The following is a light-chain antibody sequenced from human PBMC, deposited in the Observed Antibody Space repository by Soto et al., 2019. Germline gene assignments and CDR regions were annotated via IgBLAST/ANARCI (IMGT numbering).Light chain of an antibody. V-gene: IGLV2-14*01. J-gene: IGLJ1*01. CDR3: SSFTSSSTSV. CDR1: SSDVGGFNY. Sequence: QSVLSQPASVSGSPGQSITISCTGTSSDVGGFNYVSWHQQHPGKAPKLIIYDVTNRPSGVSNRFSGSKSGNTASLTISGIQAEDEADYYCSSFTSSSTSVFGTGTKVTVL. CDR2: DVT.